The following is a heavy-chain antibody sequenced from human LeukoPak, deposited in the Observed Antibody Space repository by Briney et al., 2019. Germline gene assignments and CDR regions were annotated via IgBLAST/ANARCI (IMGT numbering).Heavy chain of an antibody. J-gene: IGHJ4*02. CDR2: ISSNGGTT. Sequence: PGGSLRLSCSASGFTFSTYTMCWVRQAPGKGLEHVSLISSNGGTTNYADSVKGRFTISRDNSKNTLYLQMSSLRAEDTAVYYCVKDLASIAGRRDYWGQGTLVTVSS. CDR1: GFTFSTYT. CDR3: VKDLASIAGRRDY. V-gene: IGHV3-64D*06. D-gene: IGHD6-6*01.